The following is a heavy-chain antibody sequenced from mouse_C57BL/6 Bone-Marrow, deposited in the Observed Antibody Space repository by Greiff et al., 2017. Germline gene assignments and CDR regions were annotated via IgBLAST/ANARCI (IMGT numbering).Heavy chain of an antibody. CDR3: VRRGSYDGYYGYAMDY. CDR2: IRSKSNNYAT. V-gene: IGHV10-1*01. CDR1: GFSFNTYA. D-gene: IGHD2-3*01. J-gene: IGHJ4*01. Sequence: EVKLVESGGGLVQPKGSLKLSCAASGFSFNTYAMNWVRQAPGKGLEWVARIRSKSNNYATYYADSVKDRFTISRDDSESMLYLQMNNLKTEDTAMYYCVRRGSYDGYYGYAMDYWGQGTSVTVSS.